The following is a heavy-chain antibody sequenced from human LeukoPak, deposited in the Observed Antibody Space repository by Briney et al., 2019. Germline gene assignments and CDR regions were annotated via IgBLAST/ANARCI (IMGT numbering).Heavy chain of an antibody. V-gene: IGHV4-39*01. D-gene: IGHD1-26*01. CDR3: ARNASDSGTSYFDY. CDR1: GGSISRGTYY. Sequence: SETLSLTCTVSGGSISRGTYYWGWVRQPPGKGLEWIGCIYYSGSTSYNPSLKSRVTISVDTSKNQFSLKLDSVTAADTAVYYCARNASDSGTSYFDYWGQGTLVTVSS. CDR2: IYYSGST. J-gene: IGHJ4*02.